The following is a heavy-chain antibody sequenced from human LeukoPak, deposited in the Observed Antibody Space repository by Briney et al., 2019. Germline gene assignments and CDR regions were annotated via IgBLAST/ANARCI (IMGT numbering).Heavy chain of an antibody. J-gene: IGHJ4*02. CDR1: GYTFTGYY. D-gene: IGHD3-10*01. CDR2: INPNSGGT. Sequence: ASVRVSCKASGYTFTGYYMHWVRQAPGQGLEWMGWINPNSGGTNYAQKFQGRVTMTRDTSISTAYMELSRLRSDDTAVYYCARDGGSGSHFDYWGQGTLVAVSS. V-gene: IGHV1-2*02. CDR3: ARDGGSGSHFDY.